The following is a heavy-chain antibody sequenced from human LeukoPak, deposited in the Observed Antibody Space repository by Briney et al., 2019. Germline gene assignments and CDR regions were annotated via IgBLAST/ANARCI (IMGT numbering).Heavy chain of an antibody. J-gene: IGHJ4*02. Sequence: SETLSLTCAVSGGSISSGGYSWSWIRQPPGEGLEWIGYIYYSGSTYYNPSLKSRVTISVDTSKNQFSLKLSSVTAADTAVYYCARGSSSSWYGGYYFDYWGQGTLVTVSS. CDR3: ARGSSSSWYGGYYFDY. CDR1: GGSISSGGYS. V-gene: IGHV4-30-4*07. D-gene: IGHD6-13*01. CDR2: IYYSGST.